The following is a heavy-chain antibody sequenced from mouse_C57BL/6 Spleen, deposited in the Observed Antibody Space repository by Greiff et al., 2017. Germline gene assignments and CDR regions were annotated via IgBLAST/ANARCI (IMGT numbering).Heavy chain of an antibody. CDR1: GYTFTSYW. V-gene: IGHV1-69*01. CDR2: IDPSDSYT. J-gene: IGHJ2*01. CDR3: ARAAQGYFDY. Sequence: QVQLQQPGAELVMPGASVKLSCKASGYTFTSYWMHWVKQRPGQGLEWIGEIDPSDSYTNYNQKFKGKSTLTVDKSSSTAYMQLSRLTYEDSAVYYCARAAQGYFDYWGEGTTLTVSS. D-gene: IGHD3-2*02.